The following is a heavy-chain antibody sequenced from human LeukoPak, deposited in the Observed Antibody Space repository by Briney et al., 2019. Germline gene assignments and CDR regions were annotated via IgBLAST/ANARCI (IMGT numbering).Heavy chain of an antibody. D-gene: IGHD3-22*01. CDR3: AKDEVFAYYDSSGYYPSYFDY. J-gene: IGHJ4*02. CDR1: GFTFSSYG. CDR2: IRYDGSNK. V-gene: IGHV3-30*02. Sequence: SGGSLRLSCAASGFTFSSYGMHWVRQAPGKGLEWVAFIRYDGSNKYYADSVKGRFTISRDNSKNTLYLQMNSLRAEDTAVYYCAKDEVFAYYDSSGYYPSYFDYWGQGTLVTVSS.